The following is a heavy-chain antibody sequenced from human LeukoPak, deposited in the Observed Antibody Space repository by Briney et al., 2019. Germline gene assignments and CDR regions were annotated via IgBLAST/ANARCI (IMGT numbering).Heavy chain of an antibody. D-gene: IGHD6-13*01. Sequence: PSETLYLTCAVYGGSFSGYYWSWIRQPPGKGLEWIGEINHSGSTNYNPSLKSRVTISVDTSKNQFSLKLSSVTAADTAVYYCARAAGIAAAGPYMDYFDYWGQGTLVTVSS. CDR2: INHSGST. V-gene: IGHV4-34*01. J-gene: IGHJ4*02. CDR1: GGSFSGYY. CDR3: ARAAGIAAAGPYMDYFDY.